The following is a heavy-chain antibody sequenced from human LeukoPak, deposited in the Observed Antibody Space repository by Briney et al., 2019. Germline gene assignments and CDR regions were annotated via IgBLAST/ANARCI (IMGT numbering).Heavy chain of an antibody. Sequence: GGSLRLSCAASRFTFNNLALSWVRQPPGKGLEWVASISASGASTNCTDSVKGRFAISRDNSKDTLYLQMNSLRADDTAVYYCAKGGSGFYYRYFDSWGQGTLVTVSS. V-gene: IGHV3-23*01. CDR3: AKGGSGFYYRYFDS. D-gene: IGHD3-10*01. CDR1: RFTFNNLA. CDR2: ISASGAST. J-gene: IGHJ4*02.